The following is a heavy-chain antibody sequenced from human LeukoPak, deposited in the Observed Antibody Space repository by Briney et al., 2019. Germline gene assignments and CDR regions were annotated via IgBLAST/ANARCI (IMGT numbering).Heavy chain of an antibody. CDR2: INPSGGSA. J-gene: IGHJ5*02. V-gene: IGHV1-46*01. CDR1: GYTFTSYY. D-gene: IGHD2-2*01. Sequence: ASVKVSCKASGYTFTSYYIHWVRQAPGQGLEWMGIINPSGGSASYAQKFEGRVTMTRDTSTSTVYMEQSSLRAEDTAVYYCARDSKTSSLADPWGQGTLVTVSS. CDR3: ARDSKTSSLADP.